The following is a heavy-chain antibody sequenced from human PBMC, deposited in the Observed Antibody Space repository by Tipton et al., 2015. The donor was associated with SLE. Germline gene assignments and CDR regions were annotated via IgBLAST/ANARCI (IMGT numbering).Heavy chain of an antibody. CDR2: IWHDGSKK. V-gene: IGHV3-33*01. D-gene: IGHD2-15*01. CDR3: ARGFCGGSSCYSLHL. Sequence: SLRLSCEASGFNFSPYAIHWVRQTPGKGLEWVPVIWHDGSKKYYADSVKGRFTISRDNPQNTVYLEMNSLSGEDTGVYHCARGFCGGSSCYSLHLWGQGTLVTVSS. J-gene: IGHJ4*02. CDR1: GFNFSPYA.